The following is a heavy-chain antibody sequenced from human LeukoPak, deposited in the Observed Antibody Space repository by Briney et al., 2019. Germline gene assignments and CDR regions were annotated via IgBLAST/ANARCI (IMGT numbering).Heavy chain of an antibody. J-gene: IGHJ4*02. CDR2: LHHSENT. V-gene: IGHV4-38-2*02. CDR1: GYSISNFNY. D-gene: IGHD3-10*01. Sequence: SETLSLTCSVSGYSISNFNYWGWIRQPPGKGLEWIGSLHHSENTYYNSSLESRVTISLDTSKNQFSLRLTSVTAADTALYYCARDATGMGNYFDYWGQGTLVTVSS. CDR3: ARDATGMGNYFDY.